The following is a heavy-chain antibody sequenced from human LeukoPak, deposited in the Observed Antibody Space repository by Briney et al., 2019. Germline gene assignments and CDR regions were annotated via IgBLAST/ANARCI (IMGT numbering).Heavy chain of an antibody. CDR3: ARGGYYGSGNDFRFDP. CDR1: SGSISTSNYY. D-gene: IGHD3-10*01. CDR2: IFYSGST. J-gene: IGHJ5*02. V-gene: IGHV4-39*07. Sequence: PSETLSLTCTVSSGSISTSNYYWGWVRQPPGKALEWIGNIFYSGSTYYSPSLKSRVTISLGTSRNQFSLKLNSVTAADTAVYYCARGGYYGSGNDFRFDPWGQGTLVTVSS.